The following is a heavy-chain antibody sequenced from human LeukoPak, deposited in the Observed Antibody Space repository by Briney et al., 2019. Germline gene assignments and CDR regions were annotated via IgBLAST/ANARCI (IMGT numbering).Heavy chain of an antibody. CDR3: ARINYGDF. Sequence: SETLSLTCTVSGVSVSSSSFYWGWIRQPPGKGLEWIGSIYYSGDTYYNPSLKSRVTISVDTSKNQFSLKLTSVTAADTALYYCARINYGDFWGQGTLVTVSS. J-gene: IGHJ4*02. CDR2: IYYSGDT. V-gene: IGHV4-39*07. CDR1: GVSVSSSSFY.